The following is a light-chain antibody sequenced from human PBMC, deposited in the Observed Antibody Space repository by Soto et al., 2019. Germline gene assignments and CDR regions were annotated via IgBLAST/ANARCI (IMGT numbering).Light chain of an antibody. Sequence: QSVLTQPPSASGSPGQSVTISCTGTSSDVGGYNYVSWYQQHPGKAPKLIIYEVSKRPSGVPDRFSGSKSGSTASLTASGLQAEDEADYYCSSYAGSNIHYVFGTGTKVTVL. CDR3: SSYAGSNIHYV. CDR1: SSDVGGYNY. V-gene: IGLV2-8*01. J-gene: IGLJ1*01. CDR2: EVS.